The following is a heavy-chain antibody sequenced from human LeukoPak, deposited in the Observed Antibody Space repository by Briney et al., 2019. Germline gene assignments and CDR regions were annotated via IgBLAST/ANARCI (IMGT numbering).Heavy chain of an antibody. CDR3: ARYPGRAAAVPRFDY. V-gene: IGHV3-66*01. CDR1: GFTVSTNY. CDR2: IYAGGNT. J-gene: IGHJ4*02. D-gene: IGHD6-13*01. Sequence: PGGSLRLSRAASGFTVSTNYMSWVRQAPGKGLEWVGIIYAGGNTYYADSVQGRFSISRNSYNNTVYLQMNSLRPEDTAVYYCARYPGRAAAVPRFDYWGQGTLVTVSS.